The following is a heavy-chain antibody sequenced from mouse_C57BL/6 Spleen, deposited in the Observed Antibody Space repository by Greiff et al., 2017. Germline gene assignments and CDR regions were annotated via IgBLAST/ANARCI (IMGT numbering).Heavy chain of an antibody. D-gene: IGHD1-1*01. J-gene: IGHJ1*03. CDR1: GYSFTGYY. V-gene: IGHV1-42*01. CDR2: INPSTGGT. Sequence: VQLKQSGPELVKPGASVTISCKASGYSFTGYYMNWVKQSPEKSLEWIGEINPSTGGTTYNQKFKAKATLTVDKSSSTAYMQLKSLTSEDSAVYYCARRSNYYGSSYGYFDVWGTGTTVTVSA. CDR3: ARRSNYYGSSYGYFDV.